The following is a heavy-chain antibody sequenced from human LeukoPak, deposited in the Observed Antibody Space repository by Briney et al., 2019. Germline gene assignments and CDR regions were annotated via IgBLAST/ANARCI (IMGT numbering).Heavy chain of an antibody. CDR3: ARQYNWGVSWFDP. J-gene: IGHJ5*02. V-gene: IGHV4-39*01. CDR2: IYHSGST. D-gene: IGHD1-1*01. CDR1: GGSISSSGLY. Sequence: PSETLSLTCTVSGGSISSSGLYWGWIRQPPGKGLEWIGSIYHSGSTYYNPSLESRVIISVDKSKNQFSLNLRFVTAADTAVYYCARQYNWGVSWFDPWGQGTLVTVSS.